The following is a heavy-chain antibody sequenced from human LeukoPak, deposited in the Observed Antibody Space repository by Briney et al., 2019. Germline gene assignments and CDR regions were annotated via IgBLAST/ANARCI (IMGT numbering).Heavy chain of an antibody. Sequence: GGSLRLSCAASGFTFSSYSMNWVRQAPGKGLEWVSYISSSSTIYYADSVEGRFTISRDNAKNSLYLQMNSLRAEDTAVYYCARAGGSTVSHSDYWGQGTLVTVSS. V-gene: IGHV3-48*01. CDR3: ARAGGSTVSHSDY. D-gene: IGHD4-17*01. CDR2: ISSSSTI. J-gene: IGHJ4*02. CDR1: GFTFSSYS.